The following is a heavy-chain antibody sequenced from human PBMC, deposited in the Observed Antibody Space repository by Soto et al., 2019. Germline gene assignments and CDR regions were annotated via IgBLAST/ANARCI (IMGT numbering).Heavy chain of an antibody. CDR1: GFTFSSYA. V-gene: IGHV3-23*01. J-gene: IGHJ3*02. D-gene: IGHD2-2*01. CDR2: ISGSGGST. Sequence: PGGSLRLSCAASGFTFSSYAMSWVRQAPGKGLEWVSAISGSGGSTYYEDSVKGRFTISRDNSKNTLYLQMNSLRAEDTAVYYCAKGVGGYCSSTSCFLGAFDIWGQGTMVTVSS. CDR3: AKGVGGYCSSTSCFLGAFDI.